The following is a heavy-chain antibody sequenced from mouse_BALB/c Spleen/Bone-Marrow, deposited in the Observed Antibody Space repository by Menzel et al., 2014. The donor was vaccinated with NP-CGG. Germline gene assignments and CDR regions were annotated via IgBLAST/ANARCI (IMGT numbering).Heavy chain of an antibody. J-gene: IGHJ3*01. CDR3: ARYNYGSSQFAY. D-gene: IGHD1-1*01. Sequence: VQLQQSGAELVKPGASVKLSCTASGFNIKDTYMHWVKQRPGQGLEWIGRIDPANGSTKYDPKFQGKATITAGTSSNTAYLQLSSLTSEDTAVYYCARYNYGSSQFAYWGQGTLVTVSA. V-gene: IGHV14-3*02. CDR2: IDPANGST. CDR1: GFNIKDTY.